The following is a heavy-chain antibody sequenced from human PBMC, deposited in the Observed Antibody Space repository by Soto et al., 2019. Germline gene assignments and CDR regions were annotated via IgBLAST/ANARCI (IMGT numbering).Heavy chain of an antibody. J-gene: IGHJ6*02. CDR3: ARASIVAGPSKENHDYGMDV. CDR2: TYYRSKLYN. V-gene: IGHV6-1*01. D-gene: IGHD2-21*01. Sequence: SQTLSLTCAISVDSVSSNSAAWNLISQSPSRGLEWLGRTYYRSKLYNDYAVSVKSRITINPDTSKNQFSLQLNSVTPEDTAVYYCARASIVAGPSKENHDYGMDVWGQGTTVTVFS. CDR1: VDSVSSNSAA.